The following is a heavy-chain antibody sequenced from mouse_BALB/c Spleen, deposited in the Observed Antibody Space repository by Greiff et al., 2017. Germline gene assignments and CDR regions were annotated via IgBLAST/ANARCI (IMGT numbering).Heavy chain of an antibody. CDR1: GFTFSSYT. CDR3: ARQRDYYGSSYNTMDY. V-gene: IGHV5-12-2*01. Sequence: EVNLVDSGGGLVQPGGSLKLSCAASGFTFSSYTMSWVRQTPEKRLEWVAYISNGGGSTYYPDTVKGRFTISRDNAKNTLYLQMSSLKSADTAMYYCARQRDYYGSSYNTMDYWGQGTAVTVSS. CDR2: ISNGGGST. D-gene: IGHD1-1*01. J-gene: IGHJ4*01.